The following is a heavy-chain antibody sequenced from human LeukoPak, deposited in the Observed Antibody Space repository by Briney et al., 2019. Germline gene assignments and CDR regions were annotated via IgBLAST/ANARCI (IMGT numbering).Heavy chain of an antibody. J-gene: IGHJ4*02. CDR3: TKDQLAHSSGWYSRSDY. D-gene: IGHD6-19*01. V-gene: IGHV3-49*03. CDR2: IRSKTNGGTT. CDR1: GFTFGDYA. Sequence: GGSLRLSCTASGFTFGDYAMSWFRQAPGKGLEWVCFIRSKTNGGTTEYAASVKGRFTISRDDSKSIAYLQMNGLRTEDTAVYYCTKDQLAHSSGWYSRSDYWGQGTLVTVSS.